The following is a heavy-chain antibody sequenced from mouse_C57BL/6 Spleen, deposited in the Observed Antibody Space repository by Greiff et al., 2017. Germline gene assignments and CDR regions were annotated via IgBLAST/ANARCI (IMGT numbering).Heavy chain of an antibody. D-gene: IGHD2-4*01. CDR1: GYAFSSSW. CDR3: AMIYYDYGYAMDY. CDR2: IYPGDGDT. J-gene: IGHJ4*01. Sequence: VQLQQSGPELVKPGASVKISCKASGYAFSSSWMNWVKQRPGKGLEWIGRIYPGDGDTNYNGKFKGKATLTADKSSSTAYMQLSSLTSEDSAVYFCAMIYYDYGYAMDYWGQGTSVTVSS. V-gene: IGHV1-82*01.